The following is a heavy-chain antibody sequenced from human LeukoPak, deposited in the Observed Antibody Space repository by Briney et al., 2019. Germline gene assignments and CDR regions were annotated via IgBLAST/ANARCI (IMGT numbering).Heavy chain of an antibody. CDR2: IYYSGST. J-gene: IGHJ4*02. CDR3: TRDYYDSSGVGYGFDT. CDR1: GGSISSCGYY. Sequence: SETLSLTCTVSGGSISSCGYYWSWIRQRPGKELEWIGYIYYSGSTYYNPTLNTRVTISVDTSKNQFSLKLSSVTAADTAVYYCTRDYYDSSGVGYGFDTSGQRTPVTVSS. V-gene: IGHV4-31*02. D-gene: IGHD3-22*01.